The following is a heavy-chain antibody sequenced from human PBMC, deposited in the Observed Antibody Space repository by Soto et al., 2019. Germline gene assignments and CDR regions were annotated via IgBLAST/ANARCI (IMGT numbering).Heavy chain of an antibody. Sequence: ASVKVSCKASGYTFRDYYIHWVRQAPGQGREWMGWINPNSGDTNYIQKFQGRVTMTRDTSVTTAYMELSSLKSDDTAIYYCARDTNPNIVDYWGQGTLVTVSS. J-gene: IGHJ4*02. D-gene: IGHD2-15*01. CDR2: INPNSGDT. CDR1: GYTFRDYY. CDR3: ARDTNPNIVDY. V-gene: IGHV1-2*02.